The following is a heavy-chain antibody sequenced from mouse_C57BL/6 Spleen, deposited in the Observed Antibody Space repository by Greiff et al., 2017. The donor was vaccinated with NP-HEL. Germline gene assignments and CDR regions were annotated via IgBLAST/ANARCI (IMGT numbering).Heavy chain of an antibody. CDR1: GYTFTSYW. D-gene: IGHD1-1*01. CDR3: ARGDYYGSSYGYYAMDY. J-gene: IGHJ4*01. V-gene: IGHV1-52*01. CDR2: IDPSDSET. Sequence: QVQLQQPGAELVRPGSSVKLSCKASGYTFTSYWMHWVKQRPIQGLEWIGNIDPSDSETHYNQQFKDKATLTVDKSSSTAYMQLSSLTSEDSAVYYCARGDYYGSSYGYYAMDYWGQGTSVTVSS.